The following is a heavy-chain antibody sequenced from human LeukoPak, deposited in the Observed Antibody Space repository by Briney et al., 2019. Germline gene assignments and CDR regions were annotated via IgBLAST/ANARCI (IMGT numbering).Heavy chain of an antibody. Sequence: GASLRLSCAASGVTFSNYAMSWGGQAPGKGLQWWSAITGSGGNTYYADSVNGRFTISRDNSKNTVFLQMNSLRAEDTAVYYCAKWGDYDVLTGYYVSDYWGQGTLVTVSS. D-gene: IGHD3-9*01. V-gene: IGHV3-23*01. CDR1: GVTFSNYA. CDR2: ITGSGGNT. CDR3: AKWGDYDVLTGYYVSDY. J-gene: IGHJ4*02.